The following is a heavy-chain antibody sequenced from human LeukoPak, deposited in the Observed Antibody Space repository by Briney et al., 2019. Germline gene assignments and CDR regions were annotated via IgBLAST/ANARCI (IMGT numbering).Heavy chain of an antibody. J-gene: IGHJ4*02. CDR2: IYSGGST. D-gene: IGHD4-17*01. CDR1: GFTVSSNY. Sequence: PGGSLRLSCAASGFTVSSNYMSWVRQAPGKGLEWVSVIYSGGSTYYADSVKGRFTISRDNSKNTLYLQMNSLRAEDSAVYYCARYIYGDYPDYWGQGTLVTVSS. CDR3: ARYIYGDYPDY. V-gene: IGHV3-53*01.